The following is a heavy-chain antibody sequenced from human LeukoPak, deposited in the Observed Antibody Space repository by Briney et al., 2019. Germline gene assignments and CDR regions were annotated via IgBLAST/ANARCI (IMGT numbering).Heavy chain of an antibody. CDR1: GGSISSGSYY. D-gene: IGHD5-24*01. V-gene: IGHV4-61*02. Sequence: SQTLSLTCSVSGGSISSGSYYWSWIRQPAGKGLEWIGRIYTSGSTNYNPSLKSRVTISVDTSKNQFSLKLSSVTAADTAVYYCAREKGGYNRHYYYHMDVWGKGTTVTVSS. CDR2: IYTSGST. J-gene: IGHJ6*03. CDR3: AREKGGYNRHYYYHMDV.